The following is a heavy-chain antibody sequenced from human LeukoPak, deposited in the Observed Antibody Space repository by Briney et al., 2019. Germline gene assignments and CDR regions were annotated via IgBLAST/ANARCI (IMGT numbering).Heavy chain of an antibody. CDR1: GFTFSNYW. CDR3: ARDGSSWSNWFDP. J-gene: IGHJ5*02. CDR2: INYDGIST. D-gene: IGHD6-13*01. V-gene: IGHV3-74*01. Sequence: PGGSLRLSCAASGFTFSNYWMHWVRQAPGKGLVWVSRINYDGISTSYAESVKGRFTISRDNAKNTLYLQMNSLRAEDTAVYYCARDGSSWSNWFDPWGQGTLVTVST.